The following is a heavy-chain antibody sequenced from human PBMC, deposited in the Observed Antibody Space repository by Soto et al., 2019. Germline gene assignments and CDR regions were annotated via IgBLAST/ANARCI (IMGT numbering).Heavy chain of an antibody. CDR1: GGSISIGGYY. V-gene: IGHV4-31*03. J-gene: IGHJ5*02. Sequence: PSDTLSLTCTVSGGSISIGGYYWSWIRQHPGKGLEWIGYIYYSGSTYYNPSLKSRVTISVDTSKNQFSLKLSSVTAADTAVYYCARGVFGELTDNWFDPWGQGTLVTVSS. D-gene: IGHD3-10*02. CDR3: ARGVFGELTDNWFDP. CDR2: IYYSGST.